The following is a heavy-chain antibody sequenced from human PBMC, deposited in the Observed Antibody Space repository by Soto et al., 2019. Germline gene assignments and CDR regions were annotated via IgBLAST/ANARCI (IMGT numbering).Heavy chain of an antibody. CDR3: ASRDPGTSVDY. J-gene: IGHJ4*02. D-gene: IGHD1-7*01. V-gene: IGHV4-4*02. CDR2: IYRTGST. CDR1: CGSFTSNNW. Sequence: SETLSLTCAVSCGSFTSNNWWTWVRPPPGQGLEWIGEIYRTGSTNYNPSLKSRVTISLEKSENQFSLKVTSLTAADTAVYYCASRDPGTSVDYWGQGTLVTVSS.